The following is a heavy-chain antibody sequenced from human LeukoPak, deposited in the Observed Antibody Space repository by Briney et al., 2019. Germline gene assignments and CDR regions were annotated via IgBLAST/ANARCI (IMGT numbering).Heavy chain of an antibody. J-gene: IGHJ4*02. D-gene: IGHD6-19*01. CDR1: GGSISSCY. CDR3: ARQYSSGWYPPNYFDY. Sequence: SETLSLTCTVSGGSISSCYWSWIRQPPGKGLEWIGYIYYSGSTNYNPSLKSRVTISVDTSKNQFSLKLSSVTAADTAVYYCARQYSSGWYPPNYFDYWGQGTLVTVSS. V-gene: IGHV4-59*08. CDR2: IYYSGST.